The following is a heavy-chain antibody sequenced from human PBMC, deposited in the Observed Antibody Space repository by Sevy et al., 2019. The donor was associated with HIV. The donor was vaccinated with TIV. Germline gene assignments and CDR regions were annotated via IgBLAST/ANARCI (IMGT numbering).Heavy chain of an antibody. J-gene: IGHJ4*02. V-gene: IGHV4-34*01. D-gene: IGHD6-19*01. CDR2: INHSGST. Sequence: SETLSLTCAVYGWSFSGYYWSWIRQPPGKGLEWIGEINHSGSTNYNPSLKSRVTISVDTSKNQFSLKLISVTAAGTAVYYCARAAIGAVAGTSNFDYWGQGTLVTVSS. CDR1: GWSFSGYY. CDR3: ARAAIGAVAGTSNFDY.